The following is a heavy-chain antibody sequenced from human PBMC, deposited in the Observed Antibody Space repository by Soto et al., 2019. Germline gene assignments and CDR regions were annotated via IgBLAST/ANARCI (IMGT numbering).Heavy chain of an antibody. CDR1: GFTFSSYA. Sequence: GGSLRLSCAASGFTFSSYAMHWVRQASGKGLEWVAVISYDGSNKYYADSVKGRFTISRDNSKNTLYLQMNSLRAEDTAVYYCARDATFLHIHYFDYWGQGTLVTVSS. D-gene: IGHD3-16*01. J-gene: IGHJ4*02. V-gene: IGHV3-30-3*01. CDR2: ISYDGSNK. CDR3: ARDATFLHIHYFDY.